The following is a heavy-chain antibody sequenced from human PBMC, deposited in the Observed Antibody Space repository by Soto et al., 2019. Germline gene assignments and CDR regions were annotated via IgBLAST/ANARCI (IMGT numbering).Heavy chain of an antibody. CDR1: GGSISSSSYY. Sequence: QLQLQESGPGLVKPSETLSLTCTVSGGSISSSSYYWGWIRQPPGKGLEWIGSIYYSGSTYYNPSLKSRVTISVDTSKNQFSLKLSSVTAADTAVYYCARQSYDFWSGYHTGNDYWGQGTLVTVSS. J-gene: IGHJ4*02. V-gene: IGHV4-39*01. CDR3: ARQSYDFWSGYHTGNDY. D-gene: IGHD3-3*01. CDR2: IYYSGST.